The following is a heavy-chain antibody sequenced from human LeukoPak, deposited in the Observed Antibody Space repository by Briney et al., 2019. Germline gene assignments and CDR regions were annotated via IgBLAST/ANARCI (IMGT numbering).Heavy chain of an antibody. CDR3: ARPLFEYYYGSGSPILY. CDR1: GFTFSSYW. J-gene: IGHJ4*02. CDR2: IKQDGSEK. Sequence: TGGSLRLSCVASGFTFSSYWMSWVRQAPGKGLEWVANIKQDGSEKYYVDSVKGRFTISRDNAKNSLYLQMNSLRAEDTAVYYCARPLFEYYYGSGSPILYWGQGTLVTVSS. D-gene: IGHD3-10*01. V-gene: IGHV3-7*01.